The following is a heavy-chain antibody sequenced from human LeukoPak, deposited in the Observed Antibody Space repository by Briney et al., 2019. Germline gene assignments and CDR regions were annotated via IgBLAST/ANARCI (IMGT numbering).Heavy chain of an antibody. CDR1: GYTFTSYG. D-gene: IGHD2-15*01. CDR2: ISAYNGNT. Sequence: GASVKVSCKASGYTFTSYGISWVRQAPGQGLEWMGWISAYNGNTNYAQKLQGRVTMTTDTSTSTAYMELRSLRSDDTAVYYCARDSSSFYCSGGSCYPYYYGMDVWGQGTTVTISS. J-gene: IGHJ6*02. V-gene: IGHV1-18*01. CDR3: ARDSSSFYCSGGSCYPYYYGMDV.